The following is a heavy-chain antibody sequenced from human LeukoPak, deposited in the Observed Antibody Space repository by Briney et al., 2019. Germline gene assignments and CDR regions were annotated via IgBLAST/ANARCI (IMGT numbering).Heavy chain of an antibody. Sequence: PGRSLRLSCAASGFTFSSYAMHWAPQAPAKGLEWAAFISYDGSNKYYADSVKGRFTISRDNSKNTLYLQMNSLRAEDTAVYYCVSGFLSSAKTNYWGQGTLVTVSS. V-gene: IGHV3-30-3*01. J-gene: IGHJ4*02. CDR1: GFTFSSYA. D-gene: IGHD3-3*01. CDR2: ISYDGSNK. CDR3: VSGFLSSAKTNY.